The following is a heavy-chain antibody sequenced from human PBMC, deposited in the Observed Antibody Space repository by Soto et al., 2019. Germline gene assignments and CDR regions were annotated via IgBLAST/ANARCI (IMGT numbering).Heavy chain of an antibody. D-gene: IGHD6-25*01. J-gene: IGHJ5*02. CDR1: GGPSTTMVFS. CDR3: AVVDSTGNWFDP. V-gene: IGHV4-39*01. Sequence: QLQLKESAPGRLKPSGPCSPTSIVPGGPSTTMVFSWACFRQTPGKGLEFIGSMYYSGTTYYNPSLKSRVTISVDTSKNQFTLKLISVTAADTAVYYCAVVDSTGNWFDPWGEGALVTVSS. CDR2: MYYSGTT.